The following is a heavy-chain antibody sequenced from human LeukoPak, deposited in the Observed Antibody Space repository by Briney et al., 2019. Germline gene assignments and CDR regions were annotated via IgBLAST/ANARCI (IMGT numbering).Heavy chain of an antibody. CDR3: ARAYGDIPPYWYFDL. J-gene: IGHJ2*01. V-gene: IGHV1-46*03. CDR1: GYTFTTYY. D-gene: IGHD4-17*01. Sequence: ASVKVSCKASGYTFTTYYMHWVRQAPGQGLEWMGIINPSGGSTSYAQKFQGRVTMTRDTSTSTVYVELRSLRSEDTAVYYCARAYGDIPPYWYFDLWGRGPLVTVSS. CDR2: INPSGGST.